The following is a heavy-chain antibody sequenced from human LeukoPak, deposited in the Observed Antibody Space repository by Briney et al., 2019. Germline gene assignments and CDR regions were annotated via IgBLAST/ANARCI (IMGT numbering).Heavy chain of an antibody. CDR3: AKDGYSSGWSFDY. J-gene: IGHJ4*02. Sequence: GCPRPSRAASRFTLYKFVLNSGPQAPRNGGGGGSAISRSGSATYYADSVKGRFTISRDNSKNTLYLQMNSLRADDTAVYYCAKDGYSSGWSFDYWGQGTLVTVSS. CDR1: RFTLYKFV. D-gene: IGHD6-19*01. V-gene: IGHV3-23*01. CDR2: ISRSGSAT.